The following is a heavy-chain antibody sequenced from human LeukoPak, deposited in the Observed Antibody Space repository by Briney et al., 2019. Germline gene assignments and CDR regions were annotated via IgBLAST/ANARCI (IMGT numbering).Heavy chain of an antibody. CDR1: GFTLSSYG. CDR3: AKDGVDTAMVNFVDYYYIDV. Sequence: PGGSLSLSCAASGFTLSSYGMHWVRQAPGKGLEGVAFILYDGRNKYYADSVKGRFTISRDNSKNTLYLQMNSLRAEDTAVYYCAKDGVDTAMVNFVDYYYIDVWGKGTTVTVSS. D-gene: IGHD5-18*01. J-gene: IGHJ6*03. V-gene: IGHV3-30*02. CDR2: ILYDGRNK.